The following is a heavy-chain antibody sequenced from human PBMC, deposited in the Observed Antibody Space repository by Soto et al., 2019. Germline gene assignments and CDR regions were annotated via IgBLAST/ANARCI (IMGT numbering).Heavy chain of an antibody. Sequence: GGSLRLSCAASGFTFSSYAMHWVRQAPGKGLEWVAVISYDGSNKYYADSVKGRFTISRDNSKNTLYLQMNSLRAEDTAVYYCARDWAPNWVFDYWGQGTLVTVSS. CDR2: ISYDGSNK. CDR3: ARDWAPNWVFDY. D-gene: IGHD7-27*01. V-gene: IGHV3-30*04. J-gene: IGHJ4*02. CDR1: GFTFSSYA.